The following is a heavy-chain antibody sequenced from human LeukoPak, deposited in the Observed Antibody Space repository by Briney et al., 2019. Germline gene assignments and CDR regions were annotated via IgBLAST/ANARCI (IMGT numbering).Heavy chain of an antibody. Sequence: GGSLRLSCAASGFTVSSNYMSWVRQAPGKGLEWVSVIYSGGSTYYADSARGRFTNSGDNSKNTLYLQMNSLRAEDTAVYYGARDDGSVNFDIWGQGTMVTVSS. CDR2: IYSGGST. D-gene: IGHD3-10*01. CDR3: ARDDGSVNFDI. J-gene: IGHJ3*02. V-gene: IGHV3-66*01. CDR1: GFTVSSNY.